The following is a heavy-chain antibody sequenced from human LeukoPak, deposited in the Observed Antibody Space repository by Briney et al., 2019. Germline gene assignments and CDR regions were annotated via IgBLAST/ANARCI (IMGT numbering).Heavy chain of an antibody. J-gene: IGHJ4*02. V-gene: IGHV3-23*01. CDR1: GVTFSSYA. CDR3: AKGSTMRTAYYFDY. D-gene: IGHD2/OR15-2a*01. Sequence: GGSLRLSCAASGVTFSSYAMSWVRQTPGKGLEWVSVISGSGGSTDYADSVKGRFTISRDNSKNTLYVQMNSLRAEDTAVYYCAKGSTMRTAYYFDYWGQGTLVTVSS. CDR2: ISGSGGST.